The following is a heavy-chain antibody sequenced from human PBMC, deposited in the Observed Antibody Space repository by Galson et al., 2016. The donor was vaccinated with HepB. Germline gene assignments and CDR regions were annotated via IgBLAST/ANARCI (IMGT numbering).Heavy chain of an antibody. V-gene: IGHV2-5*02. J-gene: IGHJ4*02. CDR3: TRLTWRGRDSRGNLFLFDY. Sequence: PALVKPTQTLTLACSFSGFSLITNGVGVGWVRQTPGQALEWLALIYWDNDQRYSPSLRSRLTITKDIRKKQVVLTMTNMDPVDTATYYCTRLTWRGRDSRGNLFLFDYWGQGTRVTVSS. D-gene: IGHD4-23*01. CDR2: IYWDNDQ. CDR1: GFSLITNGVG.